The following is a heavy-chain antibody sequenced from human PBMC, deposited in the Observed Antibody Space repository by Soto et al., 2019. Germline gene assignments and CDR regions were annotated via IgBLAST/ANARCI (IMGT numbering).Heavy chain of an antibody. D-gene: IGHD5-12*01. CDR1: GFTFSSYW. J-gene: IGHJ6*02. CDR3: ARDDSSSQSGYDIHYYYYGMDV. Sequence: PGGSLRLSCAASGFTFSSYWMTWVRQAPGKGLEWVASIKQDGSEKNYVDSVKGRVTISRDNAKNSLYLQMNSLRAEDTAVYYCARDDSSSQSGYDIHYYYYGMDVWGQGTTVTVSS. V-gene: IGHV3-7*05. CDR2: IKQDGSEK.